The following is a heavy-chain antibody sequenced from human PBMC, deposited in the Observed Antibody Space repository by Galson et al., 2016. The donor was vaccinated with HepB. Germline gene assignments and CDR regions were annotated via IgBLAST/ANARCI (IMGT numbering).Heavy chain of an antibody. Sequence: SLRLSCAASGFTLGSYGLHWVRQAPGKGLEWVGFISSDGHNRYYGDSVKGRFTISRDISKKTLYLQMNSLRAEDTAVYYCAKDGRIYCSSASCHDHFHYWGQGTLVTGSS. J-gene: IGHJ4*02. CDR2: ISSDGHNR. V-gene: IGHV3-30*18. D-gene: IGHD2-2*01. CDR3: AKDGRIYCSSASCHDHFHY. CDR1: GFTLGSYG.